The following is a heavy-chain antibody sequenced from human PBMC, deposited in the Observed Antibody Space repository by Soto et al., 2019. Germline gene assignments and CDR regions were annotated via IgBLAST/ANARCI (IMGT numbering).Heavy chain of an antibody. D-gene: IGHD5-12*01. CDR1: GFTFSSYE. CDR3: ATQNSGYARERDYGMDV. CDR2: ISSSGSSI. J-gene: IGHJ6*02. V-gene: IGHV3-48*03. Sequence: GGSLRLSCAASGFTFSSYEMNWVRQAPGKGLEWVSYISSSGSSIYYADSVTGRFTISRDNAKNSLYLQMKSMRAEDTAVYYCATQNSGYARERDYGMDVWGQGTTVTVSS.